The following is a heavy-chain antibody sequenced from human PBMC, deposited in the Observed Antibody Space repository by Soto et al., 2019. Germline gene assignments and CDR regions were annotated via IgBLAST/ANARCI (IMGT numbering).Heavy chain of an antibody. D-gene: IGHD3-3*01. CDR3: ARVKYYDFWSGIPGFDY. CDR1: GFTFSSYW. Sequence: EVQLVESGGGLVQPGGSLRLSCAASGFTFSSYWMSWVRQAPGKGLEWVANIKQDGSEKYYVDSVKGRFTISRDNAKNSLYLQMNSLRAEDTAVYYCARVKYYDFWSGIPGFDYWGQGTLVTVSS. V-gene: IGHV3-7*01. CDR2: IKQDGSEK. J-gene: IGHJ4*02.